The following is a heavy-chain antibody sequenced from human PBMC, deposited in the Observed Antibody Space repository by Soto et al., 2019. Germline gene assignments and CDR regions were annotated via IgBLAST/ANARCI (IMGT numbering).Heavy chain of an antibody. CDR1: GFTFSTNA. CDR2: VSHDGKSG. D-gene: IGHD6-19*01. J-gene: IGHJ4*02. Sequence: QVKLVESGGGVVQPGRSLRLSCAASGFTFSTNAMHWVRRAPGKGLEWVAAVSHDGKSGFYADSVSGRFTVSRDNSNSLVYLQMDRLRPEDTALFYCARLDKFNGGWSWGQGTAVTVSS. V-gene: IGHV3-30*14. CDR3: ARLDKFNGGWS.